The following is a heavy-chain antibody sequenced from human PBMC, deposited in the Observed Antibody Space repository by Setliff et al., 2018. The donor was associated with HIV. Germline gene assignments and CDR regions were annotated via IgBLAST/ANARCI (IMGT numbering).Heavy chain of an antibody. Sequence: SETLSLTCAVSGGSLSGFYWTFIRQSPGKGLEWIGEVTHSGSTTYDPSLKSRITISVDTSKNQFSLKLTSVTAADMGVYYCTRGRKKTLAVSGTRYFDFWGQGTLVTVSS. V-gene: IGHV4-34*01. CDR2: VTHSGST. CDR1: GGSLSGFY. D-gene: IGHD6-19*01. CDR3: TRGRKKTLAVSGTRYFDF. J-gene: IGHJ4*02.